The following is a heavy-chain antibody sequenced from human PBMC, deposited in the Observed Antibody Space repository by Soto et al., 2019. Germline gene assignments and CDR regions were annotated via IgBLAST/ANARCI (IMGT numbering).Heavy chain of an antibody. CDR1: GFTFSSYG. Sequence: GGSLRLSCAASGFTFSSYGMHWVRQAPGKGLEWVAVISYDGSNKYYADSVKGRFTISRDNSKNTLYLQMNSLRAEDTAVYYCARDRGGQDYSYYGMDVWGQGTTVTVSS. CDR2: ISYDGSNK. CDR3: ARDRGGQDYSYYGMDV. J-gene: IGHJ6*02. V-gene: IGHV3-30*03.